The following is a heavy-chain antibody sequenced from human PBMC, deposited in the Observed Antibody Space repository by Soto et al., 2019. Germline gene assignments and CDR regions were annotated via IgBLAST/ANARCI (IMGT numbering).Heavy chain of an antibody. D-gene: IGHD3-9*01. CDR2: IIPIFGTA. J-gene: IGHJ4*02. CDR3: ARESDDILTGYCD. V-gene: IGHV1-69*13. CDR1: GGTFSSYA. Sequence: SVKVSCKASGGTFSSYAISWVRQAPGQGLEWMGGIIPIFGTANYAQKFQGRVTITADESTSTAYMELSSLRSEDTAVYYCARESDDILTGYCDWGQGTLVTVSS.